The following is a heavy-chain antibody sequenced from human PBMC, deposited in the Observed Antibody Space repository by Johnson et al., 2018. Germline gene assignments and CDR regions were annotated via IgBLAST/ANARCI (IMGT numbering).Heavy chain of an antibody. V-gene: IGHV5-51*01. Sequence: VQLVESGAEVKKPGESLKISCKGSGYSFTSYWIGWVRQMPGKGLEWMGIIYPGDSDTRYSPSFPGQVPISADKSISTAYLQWSSLKAPDTAMYYWARPGGGYNLGDAFDIWGQGTMVTVAS. J-gene: IGHJ3*02. CDR3: ARPGGGYNLGDAFDI. CDR1: GYSFTSYW. D-gene: IGHD5-24*01. CDR2: IYPGDSDT.